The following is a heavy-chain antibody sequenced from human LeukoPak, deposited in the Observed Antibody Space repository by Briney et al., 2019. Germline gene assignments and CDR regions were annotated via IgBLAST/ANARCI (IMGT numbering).Heavy chain of an antibody. CDR2: ISSSSTI. Sequence: GGSLRLSCAASGFTFSSYSMNWVRQAPGKGLEWVSYISSSSTIYYADSVKGRFTISRDNAKNSLYLQMNSLRAEDTAVYYCARSHRSSGYYGDAFDIWGQGTMVTASS. D-gene: IGHD3-22*01. J-gene: IGHJ3*02. CDR1: GFTFSSYS. V-gene: IGHV3-48*01. CDR3: ARSHRSSGYYGDAFDI.